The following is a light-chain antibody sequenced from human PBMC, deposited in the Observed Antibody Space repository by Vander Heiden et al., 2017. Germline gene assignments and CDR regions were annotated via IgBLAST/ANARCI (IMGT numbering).Light chain of an antibody. CDR1: QSISSY. J-gene: IGKJ1*01. Sequence: DIQTTQSPSSLSASVGDRVTITCRASQSISSYLNWYQQKPEKAPKLLIYAASSLQSGVPSRFSGSRSGTDFTLTISSLQPEDFATYYCQQSYSTPWTFGQGTKVEIK. CDR2: AAS. CDR3: QQSYSTPWT. V-gene: IGKV1-39*01.